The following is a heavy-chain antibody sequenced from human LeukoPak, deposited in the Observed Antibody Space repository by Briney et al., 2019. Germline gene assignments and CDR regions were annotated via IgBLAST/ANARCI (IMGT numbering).Heavy chain of an antibody. Sequence: GGSLRLSCAASGLTFSDHYMSWIRQAPGKGLEWVSYISSSSSYTNYADSVKGRFTISRDNAKNSLYLQMNSLRAEDTAVYYCAKGAFDIWGQGTMVTVSS. J-gene: IGHJ3*02. CDR1: GLTFSDHY. CDR2: ISSSSSYT. CDR3: AKGAFDI. V-gene: IGHV3-11*03.